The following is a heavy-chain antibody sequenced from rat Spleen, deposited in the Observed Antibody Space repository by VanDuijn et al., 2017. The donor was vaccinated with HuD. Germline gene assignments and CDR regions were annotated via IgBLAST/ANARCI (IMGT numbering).Heavy chain of an antibody. CDR2: ISHDGTST. D-gene: IGHD3-2*01. CDR3: ARPLALNWFAY. V-gene: IGHV5-31*01. Sequence: EVQLVESGGGLVQPGRSLKLSCVASGITFNNFWMSWIRQAPKKGLEWVASISHDGTSTYYRDSVKGRFTISRDNAKSTLYLQMNSLRSEDTATYFCARPLALNWFAYWGQGVMVTVSS. CDR1: GITFNNFW. J-gene: IGHJ2*01.